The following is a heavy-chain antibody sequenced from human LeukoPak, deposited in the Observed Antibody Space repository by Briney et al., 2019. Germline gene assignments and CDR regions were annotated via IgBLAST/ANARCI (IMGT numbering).Heavy chain of an antibody. CDR1: GFTFGDYA. Sequence: GRSLRLSCTASGFTFGDYAMSWGRQAPGKGLEWVGFIRSKAYGGTTEYAASVKGRFTISRDDSKSIAYLQMNSLKTEDTAVYCCTQGLWFGESYFDYWGQGTLVTVSS. CDR2: IRSKAYGGTT. CDR3: TQGLWFGESYFDY. D-gene: IGHD3-10*01. V-gene: IGHV3-49*04. J-gene: IGHJ4*02.